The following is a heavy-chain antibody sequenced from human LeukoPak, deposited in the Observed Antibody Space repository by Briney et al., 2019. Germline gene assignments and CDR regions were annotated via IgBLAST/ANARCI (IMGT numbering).Heavy chain of an antibody. CDR3: ASFGYCSGGSCYSGYYYYYGMDV. D-gene: IGHD2-15*01. Sequence: ASVKVSCKASGGTFSSYAISWVRQAPGQGLEWMGWISAYNGNTNYAQKLQGRVTMTTDTSTSTAYMELRSLRSDDTAVYYCASFGYCSGGSCYSGYYYYYGMDVWGQGTTVTVSS. CDR1: GGTFSSYA. V-gene: IGHV1-18*01. J-gene: IGHJ6*02. CDR2: ISAYNGNT.